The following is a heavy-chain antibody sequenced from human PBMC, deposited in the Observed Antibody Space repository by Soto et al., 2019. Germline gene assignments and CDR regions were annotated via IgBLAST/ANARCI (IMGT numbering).Heavy chain of an antibody. CDR3: TSHTFGARDS. D-gene: IGHD2-15*01. CDR1: GFAFSSEW. Sequence: EVQLVESGGGLVQPGGPLRLSCAASGFAFSSEWMHWVRQAPGKGLVWVSRIDPYDTGITYADSVKGRFTISRDNAKNPLYLRRNSLRDEVTAVYYGTSHTFGARDSWGQGTLVTVSS. V-gene: IGHV3-74*01. J-gene: IGHJ4*02. CDR2: IDPYDTGI.